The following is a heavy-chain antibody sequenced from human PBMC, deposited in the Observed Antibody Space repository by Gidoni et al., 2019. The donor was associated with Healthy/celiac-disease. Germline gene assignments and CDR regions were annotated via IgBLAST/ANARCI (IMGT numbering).Heavy chain of an antibody. CDR3: AKVNFWSGRGPVDY. Sequence: CAASGFTFDDYAMHWVRQAPGKGLEWVSGISWNSGSIGYADSVKGRFTISRDNAKNSLYLQMNSLRAEDTALYYCAKVNFWSGRGPVDYWGQGTLVTVSS. V-gene: IGHV3-9*01. D-gene: IGHD3-3*01. CDR1: GFTFDDYA. J-gene: IGHJ4*02. CDR2: ISWNSGSI.